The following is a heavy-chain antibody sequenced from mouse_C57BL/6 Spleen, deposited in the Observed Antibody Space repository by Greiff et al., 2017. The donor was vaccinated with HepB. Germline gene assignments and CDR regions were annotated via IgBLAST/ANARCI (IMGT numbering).Heavy chain of an antibody. J-gene: IGHJ3*01. V-gene: IGHV1-42*01. CDR1: GYSFTGYY. Sequence: VHVKQSGPELVKPGASVKISCKASGYSFTGYYMNWVKQSPEKSLEWIGEINPSTGGTTYNQKFKAKATLTVDKSSSTAYMQLKSLTSEDSAVYYCAREDRFAYWGQGTLVTVSA. CDR3: AREDRFAY. CDR2: INPSTGGT.